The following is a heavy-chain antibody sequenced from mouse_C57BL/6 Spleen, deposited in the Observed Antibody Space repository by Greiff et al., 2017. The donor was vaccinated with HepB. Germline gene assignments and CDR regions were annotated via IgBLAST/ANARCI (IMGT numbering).Heavy chain of an antibody. V-gene: IGHV1-22*01. Sequence: EVQLQQSGPELVKPGASVKMSCKASGYTFTDYNMHWVKQRHGKSLEWIGYINPNNGGTSYNQKFKGHATMTVNKSSSTAYMELRSLTSEESAVYYCASWGNWDAWFAYWGQGTLVTVSA. CDR3: ASWGNWDAWFAY. J-gene: IGHJ3*01. CDR2: INPNNGGT. D-gene: IGHD4-1*01. CDR1: GYTFTDYN.